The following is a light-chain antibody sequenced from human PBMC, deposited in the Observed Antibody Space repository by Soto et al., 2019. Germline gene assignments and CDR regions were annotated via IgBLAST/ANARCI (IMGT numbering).Light chain of an antibody. CDR2: TAA. CDR1: QRITTY. Sequence: HMTQSPSSLSSSVGDRVTITCRASQRITTYLNWYQQKPGKAHKLLISTAATLQGGVPSRFTGSGSGTDFTLTITTLQPEDFATYFCQQSYSTPYTCGQGTKLEIK. J-gene: IGKJ2*01. V-gene: IGKV1-39*01. CDR3: QQSYSTPYT.